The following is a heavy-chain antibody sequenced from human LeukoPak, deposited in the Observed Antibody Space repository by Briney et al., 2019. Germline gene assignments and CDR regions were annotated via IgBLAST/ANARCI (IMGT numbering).Heavy chain of an antibody. CDR2: ISYDGSNK. J-gene: IGHJ3*02. V-gene: IGHV3-30-3*01. CDR3: ARGRRKEDAFDI. CDR1: GFTFSSYA. Sequence: GGSLRLSCAASGFTFSSYAMHWVRQAPGKGLEWVAVISYDGSNKYYADSVKGRFTISRDNSKNTLYLQMNSLRAEDTAVYYCARGRRKEDAFDIWGQGTMVTVSS.